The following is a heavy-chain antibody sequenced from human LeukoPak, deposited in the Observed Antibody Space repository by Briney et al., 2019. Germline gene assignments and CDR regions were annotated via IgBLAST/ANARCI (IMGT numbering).Heavy chain of an antibody. Sequence: GASVNVSFKPSVYTFTNYDINWVRQATGQGLEWMGWMNPNSGNTGYAQKFQGRVTITRNTSISPAYMELSSLRSEDTAVYYCASYCGGDCYPAFDIWGQGTMVTVSS. CDR3: ASYCGGDCYPAFDI. CDR2: MNPNSGNT. V-gene: IGHV1-8*03. D-gene: IGHD2-21*02. CDR1: VYTFTNYD. J-gene: IGHJ3*02.